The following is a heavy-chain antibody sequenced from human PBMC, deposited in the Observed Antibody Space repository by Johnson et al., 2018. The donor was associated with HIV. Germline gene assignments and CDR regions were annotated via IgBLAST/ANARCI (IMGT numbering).Heavy chain of an antibody. V-gene: IGHV3-30-3*01. CDR2: ISYDGSNK. J-gene: IGHJ3*02. CDR1: GFTFTSFA. CDR3: AKSQDRSAHDYDFDI. Sequence: QVQLVESGGGVVQPGGSLRLSCAASGFTFTSFAMHWVRQAPGKGLEWVGFISYDGSNKYFTDSVRGRFTISRDNSRNTLFLQMNSLRAEDTAVYFCAKSQDRSAHDYDFDIWGQGTMVTVSS. D-gene: IGHD3-22*01.